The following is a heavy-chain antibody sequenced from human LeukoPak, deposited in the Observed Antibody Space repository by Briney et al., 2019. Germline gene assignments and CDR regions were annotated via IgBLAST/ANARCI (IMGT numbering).Heavy chain of an antibody. J-gene: IGHJ4*02. Sequence: PGGSLRLSCAASGFTFRNSDMHWVRQAPGKGPEWVAFIQADGGNKYYADSVKGRFTISRDNSKNTLYLQMNSLRAEDTAVYYCAREPESGSPFDYWGQGTLVTISS. V-gene: IGHV3-30*02. CDR1: GFTFRNSD. CDR2: IQADGGNK. CDR3: AREPESGSPFDY. D-gene: IGHD1-26*01.